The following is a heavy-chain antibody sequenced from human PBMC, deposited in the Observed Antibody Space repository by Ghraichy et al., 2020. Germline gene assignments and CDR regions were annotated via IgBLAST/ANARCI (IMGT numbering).Heavy chain of an antibody. Sequence: SETLSLTCAVYGGSFSGYYWSWIRQPPGKGLEWIGEINHSGSTNYNPSLKSRVTISVDTSKNQFSLKLSSVTAADTAVYYCARAGDRGFDYWGQGTLVTVSS. CDR2: INHSGST. CDR1: GGSFSGYY. CDR3: ARAGDRGFDY. D-gene: IGHD3-10*01. J-gene: IGHJ4*02. V-gene: IGHV4-34*01.